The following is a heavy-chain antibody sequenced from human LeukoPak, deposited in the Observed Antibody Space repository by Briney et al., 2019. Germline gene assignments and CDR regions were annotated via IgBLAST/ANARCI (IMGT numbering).Heavy chain of an antibody. J-gene: IGHJ5*02. D-gene: IGHD3-22*01. CDR1: GFSLSTSGMC. V-gene: IGHV2-70*11. Sequence: ESGPALVKPTQTLTLTCTFSGFSLSTSGMCVSWIRQPPGKALEWLARIDWDDDKYYSTSLKTRLTISKDTSKTQVVLTMTNMDPVDTATYYCARIRVYYDSSGYYSNWFDPWGQGTLVTVSS. CDR3: ARIRVYYDSSGYYSNWFDP. CDR2: IDWDDDK.